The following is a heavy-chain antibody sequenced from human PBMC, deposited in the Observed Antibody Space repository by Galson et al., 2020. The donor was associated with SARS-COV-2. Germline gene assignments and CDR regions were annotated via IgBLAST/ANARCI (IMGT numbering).Heavy chain of an antibody. CDR2: IIPIFGTA. D-gene: IGHD2-21*02. J-gene: IGHJ5*02. Sequence: KISCKASGGTFSSYAISWVRQAPGQGLEWMGGIIPIFGTANYAQKFQGRVTITADASTSTAYMELSSLRSEDTAVYYCARKLVVTSYNWFDPWGQGTLVTVSA. V-gene: IGHV1-69*01. CDR3: ARKLVVTSYNWFDP. CDR1: GGTFSSYA.